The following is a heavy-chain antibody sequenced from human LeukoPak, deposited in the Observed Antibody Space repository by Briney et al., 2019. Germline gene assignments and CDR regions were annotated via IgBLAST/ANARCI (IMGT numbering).Heavy chain of an antibody. CDR2: IYYSGST. D-gene: IGHD2-15*01. V-gene: IGHV4-59*01. CDR1: VGSISSYY. Sequence: PSETLSLTCTVSVGSISSYYWSWIRQPPGKGLEWIGYIYYSGSTNYNPSLKSRVTISVDTSKNQFSLKLSSVTAADTAVYYCARSGIGYFDYWGQGTLVTVSS. J-gene: IGHJ4*02. CDR3: ARSGIGYFDY.